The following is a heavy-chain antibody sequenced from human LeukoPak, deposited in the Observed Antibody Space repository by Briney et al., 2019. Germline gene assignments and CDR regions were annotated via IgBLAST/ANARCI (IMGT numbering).Heavy chain of an antibody. CDR2: ISYDGSNK. Sequence: GRSLRPSCAASGFTFSSYGMHWVRQAPGKGLEWVAVISYDGSNKYYADSVKGRFTISRDNSENTLYLQMNSLRAEDTAVYYCAKPPRYRYCSGGSCYFFDYWGQGTLVTVSS. CDR1: GFTFSSYG. J-gene: IGHJ4*02. D-gene: IGHD2-15*01. V-gene: IGHV3-30*18. CDR3: AKPPRYRYCSGGSCYFFDY.